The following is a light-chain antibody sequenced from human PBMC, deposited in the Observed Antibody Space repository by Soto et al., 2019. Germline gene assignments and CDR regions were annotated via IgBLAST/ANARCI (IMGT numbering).Light chain of an antibody. Sequence: DTRMTQSPSSLSASVGDRVTITCRASQAINNSLSWFQQQPGKAPKSLISAASTLQNGVPSRFSGSASGTHFTLTITSLQPEDFATYYCQQYNFYPVTFGEGTKVDI. J-gene: IGKJ4*01. CDR1: QAINNS. CDR2: AAS. CDR3: QQYNFYPVT. V-gene: IGKV1-16*01.